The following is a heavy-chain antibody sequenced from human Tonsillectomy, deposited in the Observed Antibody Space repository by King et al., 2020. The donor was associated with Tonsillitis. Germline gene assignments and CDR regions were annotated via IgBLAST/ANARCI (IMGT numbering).Heavy chain of an antibody. D-gene: IGHD3-10*01. V-gene: IGHV3-15*01. CDR1: GFTFSNAW. CDR2: IKSKTDGGTT. CDR3: TTGFGNMVRVVGYFYY. J-gene: IGHJ4*02. Sequence: VQLVESGGGLVKPGGSLRLSCAASGFTFSNAWMSWVRQAPGKGLEWVGRIKSKTDGGTTDYAAPVKGRFTISRDDSKNTQYLQMNRLKTEDTAVYYCTTGFGNMVRVVGYFYYWGQGTLVTVSS.